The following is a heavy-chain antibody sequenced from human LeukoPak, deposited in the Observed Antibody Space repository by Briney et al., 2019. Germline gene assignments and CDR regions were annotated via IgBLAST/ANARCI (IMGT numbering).Heavy chain of an antibody. CDR3: ARDPCSSTSCYVGWFDP. Sequence: GGSLRLSCAVSGFTFSSYSMNWVRQAPGKGLEWVSYISSSSSTIYYADSVKGRFTISRDNAKNSLYLQMNSLRAEDTAVYYCARDPCSSTSCYVGWFDPWGQGTLVTVSS. CDR1: GFTFSSYS. V-gene: IGHV3-48*01. D-gene: IGHD2-2*01. CDR2: ISSSSSTI. J-gene: IGHJ5*02.